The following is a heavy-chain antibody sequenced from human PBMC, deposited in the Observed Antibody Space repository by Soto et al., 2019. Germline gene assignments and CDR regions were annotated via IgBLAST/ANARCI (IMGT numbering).Heavy chain of an antibody. D-gene: IGHD6-6*01. Sequence: GESLKISCKGSGYSFTSYWISWVRQMPGKGLEWMGRIDPSDSYTNYSPSFQGHVTISADKSISTAYLQWSSLKASDTAMYYCARGGGELLAARLNYHYGMDVRGQGTTVTVSS. CDR1: GYSFTSYW. V-gene: IGHV5-10-1*01. CDR3: ARGGGELLAARLNYHYGMDV. J-gene: IGHJ6*02. CDR2: IDPSDSYT.